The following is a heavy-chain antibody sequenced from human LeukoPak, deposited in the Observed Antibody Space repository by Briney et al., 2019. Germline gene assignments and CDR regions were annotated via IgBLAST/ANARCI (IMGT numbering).Heavy chain of an antibody. Sequence: SETLSLTCAVYGGSFSGYYWSWIRQPPGKGLEWIGEINHSGSTNYNPSLKSRVTISVDTSKNQFSLKLSSVTAADTAVYYCARERKAVAGTSYYYYYGMDVWGQGTTVTVSS. J-gene: IGHJ6*02. CDR3: ARERKAVAGTSYYYYYGMDV. CDR2: INHSGST. V-gene: IGHV4-34*01. CDR1: GGSFSGYY. D-gene: IGHD6-19*01.